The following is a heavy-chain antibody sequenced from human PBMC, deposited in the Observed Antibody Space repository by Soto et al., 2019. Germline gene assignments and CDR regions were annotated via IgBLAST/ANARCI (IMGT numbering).Heavy chain of an antibody. CDR3: ARDFEGYSSSWPSPFWYYYYGMDV. D-gene: IGHD6-13*01. CDR1: GGTFSSYT. Sequence: ASVKVSCKASGGTFSSYTISWVRQAPGQGLEWMGRIIPILGIANYAQKFQGRVTITADKSTSTAYMELSSLRSEDTAVYYCARDFEGYSSSWPSPFWYYYYGMDVWGQGTTVTVSS. J-gene: IGHJ6*02. V-gene: IGHV1-69*04. CDR2: IIPILGIA.